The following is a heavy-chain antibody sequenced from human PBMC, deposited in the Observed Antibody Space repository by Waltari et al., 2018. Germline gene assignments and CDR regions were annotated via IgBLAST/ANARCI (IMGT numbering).Heavy chain of an antibody. CDR2: INHRGST. V-gene: IGHV4-34*01. Sequence: QVQLQQWGAGLLKPSETLSLTCAVYGWSFSGYYWSWIRQPPGKGLEWIGEINHRGSTNHNPALRGRVTISVDTSKNQFALKLSSVTAADTALYYCARGRSRYCSSTSCYGGYFDYWGQGTLVTVSS. CDR1: GWSFSGYY. J-gene: IGHJ4*02. CDR3: ARGRSRYCSSTSCYGGYFDY. D-gene: IGHD2-2*01.